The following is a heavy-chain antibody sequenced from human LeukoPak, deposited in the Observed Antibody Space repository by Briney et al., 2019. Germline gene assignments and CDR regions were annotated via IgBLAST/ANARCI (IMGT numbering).Heavy chain of an antibody. D-gene: IGHD3-9*01. CDR1: GGSISSSSYY. V-gene: IGHV4-39*01. CDR3: ARSRDYDILTGPYYFDY. Sequence: KSSETLSLTCTVSGGSISSSSYYWGWIRQPPGKGLEWIGSIYYSGSTYYNPTLKSRVTISVDTSKNQFSLELSSVTAADTAVYYCARSRDYDILTGPYYFDYWGQGTLVTVSS. J-gene: IGHJ4*02. CDR2: IYYSGST.